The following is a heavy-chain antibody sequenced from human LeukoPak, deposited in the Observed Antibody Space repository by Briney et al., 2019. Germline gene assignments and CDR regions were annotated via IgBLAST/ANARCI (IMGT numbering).Heavy chain of an antibody. V-gene: IGHV5-51*01. J-gene: IGHJ6*03. CDR2: IYPGDSDT. Sequence: GESLKISCKGSGYSFTSYWIGWVRQMPGKGLEWMGIIYPGDSDTRYSPSFQGQVTISADKSISTAYLQSSSLKASDTAMYYCARLARYYYYYMDVWGKGTTVTVSS. CDR1: GYSFTSYW. CDR3: ARLARYYYYYMDV.